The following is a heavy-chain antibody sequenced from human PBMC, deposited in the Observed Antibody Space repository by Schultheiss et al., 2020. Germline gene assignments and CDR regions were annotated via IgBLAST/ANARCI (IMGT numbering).Heavy chain of an antibody. J-gene: IGHJ4*02. CDR2: IYYSGST. CDR1: GGSISSSSYY. CDR3: ARSDAAVAGPDY. Sequence: SETLSLTCTVSGGSISSSSYYWGWIRQPPGKGLEWIGYIYYSGSTNYNPSLKSRVTISVDTSKNQFSLKLSSVTAADTAVYYCARSDAAVAGPDYWGQGTLGNVSS. D-gene: IGHD6-19*01. V-gene: IGHV4-61*05.